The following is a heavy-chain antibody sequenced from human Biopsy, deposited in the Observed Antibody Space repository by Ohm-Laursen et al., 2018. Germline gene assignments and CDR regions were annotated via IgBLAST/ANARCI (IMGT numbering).Heavy chain of an antibody. CDR2: SRNKANSYTA. CDR1: GFTFSDHY. J-gene: IGHJ4*02. D-gene: IGHD2-15*01. CDR3: ARMFARPGACSGGTCYPGDDY. V-gene: IGHV3-72*01. Sequence: SLRLSCAAPGFTFSDHYMEWVRQAPGKGLEWVGRSRNKANSYTAEYAASVKGRFTISRDESETSMYLQMSGLKTEDTAVYYCARMFARPGACSGGTCYPGDDYWGQGTLVTVSS.